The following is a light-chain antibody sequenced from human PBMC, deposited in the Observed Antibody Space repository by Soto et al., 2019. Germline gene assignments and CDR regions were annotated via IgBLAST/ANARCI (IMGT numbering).Light chain of an antibody. V-gene: IGLV1-40*01. CDR3: QSDDSSLSGSVV. J-gene: IGLJ2*01. Sequence: QSVLTQPPSVSGAPGQRVTISCTGSSSNIGAGYDVHWYQQLPGTAPKLLIDGNSNRPSGVPDRFSGSKSGTSASLAITGLQAEDEVDYYCQSDDSSLSGSVVFGGGTKLTV. CDR2: GNS. CDR1: SSNIGAGYD.